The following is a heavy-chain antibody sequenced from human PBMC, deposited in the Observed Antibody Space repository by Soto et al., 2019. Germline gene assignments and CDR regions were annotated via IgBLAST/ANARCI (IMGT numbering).Heavy chain of an antibody. D-gene: IGHD3-10*01. CDR1: GFTFSSYA. Sequence: GGSLRLSCAASGFTFSSYAMHWVRQAPGKGLEWVALVQSNHVTYYADSVRGRFTVSRDNSKNTVSLQMDSLRVEDTALYYCAKWLRGGSYYCDFWGQGAKVTVSS. CDR3: AKWLRGGSYYCDF. V-gene: IGHV3-NL1*01. J-gene: IGHJ4*02. CDR2: VQSNHVT.